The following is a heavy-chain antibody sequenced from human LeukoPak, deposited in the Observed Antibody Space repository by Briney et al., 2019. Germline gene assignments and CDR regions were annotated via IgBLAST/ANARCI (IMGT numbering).Heavy chain of an antibody. CDR3: ARGLAKANWFDP. CDR1: GFTVSSNY. D-gene: IGHD6-19*01. Sequence: GGSLRLSCAASGFTVSSNYMSWVRQAPGKGLEWVSVIYSGGSTYYADSVKGRFTISRDNFKNTLYLQMNSLRAEDTAVYYCARGLAKANWFDPWGQGTLVTVSS. V-gene: IGHV3-66*01. J-gene: IGHJ5*02. CDR2: IYSGGST.